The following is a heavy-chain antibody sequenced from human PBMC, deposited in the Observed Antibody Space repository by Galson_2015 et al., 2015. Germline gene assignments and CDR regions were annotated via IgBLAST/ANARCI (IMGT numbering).Heavy chain of an antibody. CDR2: IYPGDSDT. V-gene: IGHV5-51*01. D-gene: IGHD6-19*01. CDR3: ARQEHMTTGYSSGWYYYFDY. CDR1: GYSFTSYW. J-gene: IGHJ4*02. Sequence: QSGAEVKKPGESLKISCKGSGYSFTSYWIGWVRQMPGKGLEWMGIIYPGDSDTRYSPSFQGQVTISADKSISTAYLQWSSLKASDTAMYYCARQEHMTTGYSSGWYYYFDYWGQGTLVTVSS.